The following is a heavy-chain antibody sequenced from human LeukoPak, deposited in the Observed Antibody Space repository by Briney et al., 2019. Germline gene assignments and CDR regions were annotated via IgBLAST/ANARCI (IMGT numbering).Heavy chain of an antibody. D-gene: IGHD2-2*02. V-gene: IGHV3-30*02. CDR1: GFTFSSYW. CDR3: AKDRIVVVPAAIGDY. J-gene: IGHJ4*02. Sequence: GGSLRLSCAASGFTFSSYWMSWVRQAPGKGLEWVAFIRFDGTNKYYADSVKGRFTISRDNSKNTLYLQMNSLRGEDTAVYYCAKDRIVVVPAAIGDYWGQGTLVTVSS. CDR2: IRFDGTNK.